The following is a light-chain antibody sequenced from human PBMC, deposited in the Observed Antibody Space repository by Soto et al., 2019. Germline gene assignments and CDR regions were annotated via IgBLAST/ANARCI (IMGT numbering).Light chain of an antibody. CDR2: DTS. CDR1: QDITTY. J-gene: IGKJ2*01. V-gene: IGKV1-33*01. CDR3: QQYDDLPYT. Sequence: DIQMTQSPSSLSASVGDRVTITCQASQDITTYLNWYQQKPGKAPKLLIYDTSYLETGVPSRFTGSGSGTDFTFTISSLQPEDIATYYCQQYDDLPYTFGQGTKLEIK.